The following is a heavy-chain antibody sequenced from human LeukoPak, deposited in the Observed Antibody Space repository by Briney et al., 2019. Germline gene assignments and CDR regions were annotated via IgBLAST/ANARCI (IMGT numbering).Heavy chain of an antibody. CDR2: IYYSGST. V-gene: IGHV4-59*01. D-gene: IGHD6-13*01. CDR3: AIAEQQLVHYYFDY. J-gene: IGHJ4*02. Sequence: SETLSLTCTVSGGSISSYYWSWIRQPPGKGLEWIGYIYYSGSTNYNPSLKSRVTISVDTSKNQFSLKLSSVTAADTAVYYCAIAEQQLVHYYFDYWGQGTLVTVSS. CDR1: GGSISSYY.